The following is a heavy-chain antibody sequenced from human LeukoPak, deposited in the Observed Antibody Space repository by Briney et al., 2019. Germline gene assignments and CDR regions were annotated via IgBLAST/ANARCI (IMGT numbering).Heavy chain of an antibody. J-gene: IGHJ5*02. CDR2: IYHSGST. CDR3: ARLKQYQLLSNWFDP. Sequence: ASETLSLTCAVSGYSISSSYYWGWIRQPPGKGLEWIGNIYHSGSTYYSPSLKSRVTISVDTSKNQFSLKLSSVTAADTAVYYCARLKQYQLLSNWFDPWGQGTVVTVSS. V-gene: IGHV4-38-2*01. D-gene: IGHD2-2*01. CDR1: GYSISSSYY.